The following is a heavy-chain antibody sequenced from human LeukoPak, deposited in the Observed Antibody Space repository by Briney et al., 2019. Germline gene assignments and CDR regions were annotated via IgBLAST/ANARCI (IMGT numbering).Heavy chain of an antibody. D-gene: IGHD6-19*01. V-gene: IGHV4-34*01. CDR3: ASRKWLVS. CDR2: INHSGST. CDR1: GFTFTTYS. Sequence: GSLRLSCAASGFTFTTYSMNWIRQPPGKGLEWIGEINHSGSTNYNPSLKSRVTISVDTSKNQFSLKLSSVTAADTAVYYCASRKWLVSWGQGTLVTVSS. J-gene: IGHJ4*02.